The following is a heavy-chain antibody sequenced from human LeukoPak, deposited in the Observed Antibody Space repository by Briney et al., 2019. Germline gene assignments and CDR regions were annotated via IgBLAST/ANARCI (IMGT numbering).Heavy chain of an antibody. D-gene: IGHD3-10*01. CDR3: ARGGYYGSGSYYNSGSYYNYYFDP. CDR1: AFTFSGYY. V-gene: IGHV4-34*01. Sequence: GSLRLSCAASAFTFSGYYWSWIRQPPGKGLEWIGEINHSGITNYNPSLKSRLTISVDTSKNQFSLKLISVTAADTAVYYCARGGYYGSGSYYNSGSYYNYYFDPWGQGTLVTVSS. J-gene: IGHJ5*02. CDR2: INHSGIT.